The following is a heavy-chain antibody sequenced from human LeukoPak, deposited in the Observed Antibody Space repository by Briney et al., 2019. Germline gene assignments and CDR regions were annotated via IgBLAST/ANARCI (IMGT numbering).Heavy chain of an antibody. D-gene: IGHD3-10*01. CDR2: IHNSGST. V-gene: IGHV4-59*01. J-gene: IGHJ4*02. CDR1: GGSITNYY. CDR3: TTGRGWPTDY. Sequence: SETLSLTCTVSGGSITNYYWGWFRQPPGKGLEWIGYIHNSGSTDYNASLKGRVSISADTSRSQFSLKLTSVTAADTAVYYCTTGRGWPTDYWGQGTLVTVSS.